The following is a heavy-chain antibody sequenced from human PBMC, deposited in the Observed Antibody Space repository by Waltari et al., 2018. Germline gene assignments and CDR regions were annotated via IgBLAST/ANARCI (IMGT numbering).Heavy chain of an antibody. Sequence: QLQLQESGPGLVKPSETLSLTCTVSGGPISTTYHWGWIRQPPGKGLEWMGNMQYRGSTFYNPSLKSRVTISLDTSKNQFSLRLSSVGAADTAVYFCGRIAFGDDGGYFQHWGQGTLVTVSS. J-gene: IGHJ1*01. CDR2: MQYRGST. V-gene: IGHV4-39*01. D-gene: IGHD4-17*01. CDR3: GRIAFGDDGGYFQH. CDR1: GGPISTTYH.